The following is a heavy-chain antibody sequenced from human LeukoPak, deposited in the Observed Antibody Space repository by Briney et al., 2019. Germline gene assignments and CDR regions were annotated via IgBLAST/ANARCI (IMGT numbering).Heavy chain of an antibody. Sequence: GGSLRLSCATSGFTFSRSAMNWVRPAPGGGLEWVSSISSDSYYIYYGDSLKGRFAISRDNAKNSLFLQMNILRSEDTAVYYCARDRGGGSLDYWGQGTLVTVSS. CDR1: GFTFSRSA. V-gene: IGHV3-21*01. CDR2: ISSDSYYI. J-gene: IGHJ4*02. D-gene: IGHD3-16*01. CDR3: ARDRGGGSLDY.